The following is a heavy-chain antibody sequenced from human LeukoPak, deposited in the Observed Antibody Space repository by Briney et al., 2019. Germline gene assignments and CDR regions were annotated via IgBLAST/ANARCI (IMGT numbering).Heavy chain of an antibody. Sequence: SETLSLTCIISNGSISDDYWSWIRQPPGKGLEWIGYIYYSGSTNYNPSLKSRVTISLDTSKNQVSLNLSSVTAADTAVYYCAREFSAYGMDVWGQGTTVTVSS. D-gene: IGHD1-26*01. CDR1: NGSISDDY. V-gene: IGHV4-59*01. J-gene: IGHJ6*02. CDR2: IYYSGST. CDR3: AREFSAYGMDV.